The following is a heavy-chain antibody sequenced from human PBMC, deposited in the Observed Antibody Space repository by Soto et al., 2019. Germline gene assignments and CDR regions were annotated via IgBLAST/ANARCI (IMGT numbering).Heavy chain of an antibody. CDR2: IYYSGST. D-gene: IGHD6-13*01. V-gene: IGHV4-39*01. Sequence: SETLSLTCTVSGGSISSSSYYWGWIRQPPGKGLEWIGSIYYSGSTYYNPSLKSRVTISVDTSKNQFSLKLSSVTAADTAVYYCARPKAATKSYYFDYWGQGTLVTVSS. CDR3: ARPKAATKSYYFDY. J-gene: IGHJ4*02. CDR1: GGSISSSSYY.